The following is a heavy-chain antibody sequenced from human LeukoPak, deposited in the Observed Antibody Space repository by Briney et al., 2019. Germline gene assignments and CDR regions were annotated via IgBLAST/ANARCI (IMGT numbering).Heavy chain of an antibody. CDR2: INPNSGGT. CDR1: GYTFTGYY. CDR3: ARGTKPSFLKGLRTGDRGYFDY. V-gene: IGHV1-2*02. J-gene: IGHJ4*02. D-gene: IGHD7-27*01. Sequence: GASVKVSCKTSGYTFTGYYMHWVRQAPGQGLEWMGWINPNSGGTNYAQKFQGRVTMTWDTSISTGYMELSSLRSDDTAVFYCARGTKPSFLKGLRTGDRGYFDYWGQGTLFTVSS.